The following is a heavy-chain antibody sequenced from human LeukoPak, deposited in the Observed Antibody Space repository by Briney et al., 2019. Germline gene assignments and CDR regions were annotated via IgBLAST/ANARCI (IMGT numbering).Heavy chain of an antibody. CDR1: GGSISSGSYY. Sequence: PSQTLSLTCTVSGGSISSGSYYWSWIRQPAGKGLEWIGRIYTSGSTNYNPSLKSRVTISVDTSKNQFSLKLNSVTAADTAVYYCGRTWGYYFDYWGQGTLVTVSS. CDR2: IYTSGST. CDR3: GRTWGYYFDY. D-gene: IGHD3-16*01. J-gene: IGHJ4*02. V-gene: IGHV4-61*02.